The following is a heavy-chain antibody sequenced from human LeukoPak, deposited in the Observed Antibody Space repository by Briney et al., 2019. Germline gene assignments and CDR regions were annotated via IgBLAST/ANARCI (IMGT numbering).Heavy chain of an antibody. CDR1: GFTFSSYW. V-gene: IGHV3-7*01. CDR2: IKHDGSED. J-gene: IGHJ4*02. CDR3: GRDQTPFY. D-gene: IGHD2-15*01. Sequence: GGSLRLSCAASGFTFSSYWMTWVRQAPGKGLEWVATIKHDGSEDYYVDSAKGRFTISRDNAKSSMWLQMSSLRAEDTAVYYCGRDQTPFYWGQGSLVTVSS.